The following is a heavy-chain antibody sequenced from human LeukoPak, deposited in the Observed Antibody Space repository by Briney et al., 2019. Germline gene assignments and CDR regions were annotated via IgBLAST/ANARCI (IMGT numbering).Heavy chain of an antibody. CDR1: GGSISSGDYY. J-gene: IGHJ3*02. V-gene: IGHV4-30-4*08. CDR2: IYYSGST. Sequence: SQTLSLTCTVSGGSISSGDYYWSWIRQPPGKGLEWIGYIYYSGSTYYNPSLKSRVTISVDTSKNQLSLKLSSVTAADTAVYYCARDRLFGRTDAFDIWGQGTMVTVSS. D-gene: IGHD3-3*01. CDR3: ARDRLFGRTDAFDI.